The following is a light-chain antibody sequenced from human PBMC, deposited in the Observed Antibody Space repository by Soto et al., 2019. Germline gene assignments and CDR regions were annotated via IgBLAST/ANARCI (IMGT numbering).Light chain of an antibody. Sequence: EIVMTQSPATLYVSPGERATLSCRASQSVSSNLAWYQQKPCQAPRLLIYGASTRATGIPARFSGSGSGTEFTHTISSLQSEDFSGYYCQQDNNWPPYTGGQRTKLEIK. V-gene: IGKV3-15*01. CDR3: QQDNNWPPYT. CDR1: QSVSSN. CDR2: GAS. J-gene: IGKJ2*01.